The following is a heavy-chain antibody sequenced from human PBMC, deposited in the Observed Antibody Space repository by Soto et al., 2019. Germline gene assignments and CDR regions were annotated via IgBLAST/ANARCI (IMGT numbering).Heavy chain of an antibody. D-gene: IGHD2-8*01. CDR1: GFSLSEAW. CDR2: IRSQYEGGTT. CDR3: TTLTHGTSPGIEY. Sequence: EVQLVESGGALVEPGGSLRLSCAASGFSLSEAWMSWVRHAQGKGLEWPGRIRSQYEGGTTDYTAPVEDRFVISRDDSENTLYLQMSSLKTEDTGVYYCTTLTHGTSPGIEYWGRGTLVNVSS. J-gene: IGHJ4*02. V-gene: IGHV3-15*02.